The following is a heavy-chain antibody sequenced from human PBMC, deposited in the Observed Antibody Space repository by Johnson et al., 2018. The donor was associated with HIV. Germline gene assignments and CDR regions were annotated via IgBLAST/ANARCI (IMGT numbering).Heavy chain of an antibody. CDR3: ARVKSYGNWGSRKGGRESRAAFDI. J-gene: IGHJ3*02. CDR2: IYTGGRT. CDR1: GFTFSDHY. V-gene: IGHV3-66*01. Sequence: VQLVESGGGVVQPGRSLRLSCAGSGFTFSDHYMSWVRQAPGKGLAWVSLIYTGGRTYYADSVKGRFTISRENSKNTVYLQMNSLRAEDTAVYYCARVKSYGNWGSRKGGRESRAAFDIWGQGTMVTVSS. D-gene: IGHD7-27*01.